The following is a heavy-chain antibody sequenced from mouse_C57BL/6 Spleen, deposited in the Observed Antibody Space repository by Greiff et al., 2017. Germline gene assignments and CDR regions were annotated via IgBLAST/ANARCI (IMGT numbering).Heavy chain of an antibody. CDR3: AQTAQATSLAY. CDR2: IDPSDSYT. Sequence: QVQLQQPGAELVMPGASVKLSCKASGYTFTSDWMHWVKQRPGQGLEWIGEIDPSDSYTNYNQKFKGKSTLTVDKSSSTAYMQLSSLTSEDSAVYYCAQTAQATSLAYWGQGALVTVSA. CDR1: GYTFTSDW. D-gene: IGHD3-2*02. J-gene: IGHJ3*01. V-gene: IGHV1-69*01.